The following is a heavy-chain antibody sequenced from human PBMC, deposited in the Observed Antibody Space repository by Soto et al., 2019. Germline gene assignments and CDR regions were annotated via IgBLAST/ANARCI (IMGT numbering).Heavy chain of an antibody. V-gene: IGHV1-18*01. J-gene: IGHJ4*02. CDR3: ARDRGYSGYGDY. D-gene: IGHD5-12*01. Sequence: QVQLVQSGGEVMKPGASVKVSCKASGYRCTSYGIGRVRQAPGQGLEWMGWISAYKGNTNYAQKFQGRVTMTTDTSTSTAYMELRSLRSDDTAVYYCARDRGYSGYGDYWGQGTLVTVSS. CDR1: GYRCTSYG. CDR2: ISAYKGNT.